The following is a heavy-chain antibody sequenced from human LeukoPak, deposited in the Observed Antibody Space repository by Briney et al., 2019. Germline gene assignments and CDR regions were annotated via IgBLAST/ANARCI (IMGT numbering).Heavy chain of an antibody. V-gene: IGHV4-4*07. CDR3: AREALIEGFYYYMDV. Sequence: PSETLSLTCTVSGGSISSYYWSWVRQPAGKGLEWIGGIYASGNTNYNPSLKSRVTMSIDTSKNQFSLKVTSVTAADTAVYYCAREALIEGFYYYMDVWGKGTTVTVSS. CDR2: IYASGNT. J-gene: IGHJ6*03. CDR1: GGSISSYY.